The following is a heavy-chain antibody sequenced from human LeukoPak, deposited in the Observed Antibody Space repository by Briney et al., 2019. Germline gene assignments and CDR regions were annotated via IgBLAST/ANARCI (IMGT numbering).Heavy chain of an antibody. Sequence: GESLKISCKGSGYSFTGYWIGWVRQMPGKGLEWMGIIYPGDSDTRYSPSFQGQVTISADKSISTAYLQWSSLKASDTAMYYCARPTELYLSAFDIWGQGTMVTVSS. CDR2: IYPGDSDT. V-gene: IGHV5-51*01. CDR1: GYSFTGYW. CDR3: ARPTELYLSAFDI. J-gene: IGHJ3*02. D-gene: IGHD1-1*01.